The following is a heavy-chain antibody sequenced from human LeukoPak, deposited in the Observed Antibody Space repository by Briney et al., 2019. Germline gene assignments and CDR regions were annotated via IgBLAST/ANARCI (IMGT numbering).Heavy chain of an antibody. V-gene: IGHV4-39*07. CDR3: ARGQERATIGGGYYYYGMDV. J-gene: IGHJ6*02. CDR2: IYYSGST. Sequence: PSETLSLTCTVSGGSISSSSYYWGWIRQPPGKGLEWIGSIYYSGSTYYNPSLKSRVTISVDTSKNQFSLKLSSVTAADTAVYYCARGQERATIGGGYYYYGMDVWGQGTTVTVSS. D-gene: IGHD3-16*01. CDR1: GGSISSSSYY.